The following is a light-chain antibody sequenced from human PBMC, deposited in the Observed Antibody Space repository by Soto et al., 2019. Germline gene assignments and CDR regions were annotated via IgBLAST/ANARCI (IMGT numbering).Light chain of an antibody. V-gene: IGKV1D-17*01. CDR3: LQHNSYS. CDR2: AAS. CDR1: QGITNF. J-gene: IGKJ4*01. Sequence: NIQMTQSPSAMSASVGDRVTITCRARQGITNFLAWFQQKPGKVPNHLIFAASSLQSGGPSRFSGSGSGTEFTLTISSLQPEDFATYYCLQHNSYSFGGGTKVEIK.